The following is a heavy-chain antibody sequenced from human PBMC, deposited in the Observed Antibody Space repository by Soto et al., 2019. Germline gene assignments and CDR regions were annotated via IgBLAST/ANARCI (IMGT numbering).Heavy chain of an antibody. V-gene: IGHV1-3*01. CDR2: INAGNGNA. J-gene: IGHJ4*02. D-gene: IGHD2-15*01. CDR3: ALSDCSGGSYHLDF. Sequence: ASVKVSCKASGYTFTSYAMHWVRQAPGQRLEWMGWINAGNGNAKYSQKFQGRVTITRDTSASTAYMELSSLRSEDTAVYYCALSDCSGGSYHLDFCGRGTLVTVSS. CDR1: GYTFTSYA.